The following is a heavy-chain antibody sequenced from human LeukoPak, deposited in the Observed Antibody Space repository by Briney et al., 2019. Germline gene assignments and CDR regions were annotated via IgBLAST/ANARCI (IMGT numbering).Heavy chain of an antibody. V-gene: IGHV3-30*02. J-gene: IGHJ4*02. Sequence: PGGSLRLSCAASGFTFSSYGMHGVRQAPGKGLEWVAFIRYDGSNKYYADSVKGRFTISRDNSKSTLYLQMNSLRPEDTAVYYCAKDVVWYCSSTSCSSPGYWGQGSLVTVSS. CDR2: IRYDGSNK. CDR3: AKDVVWYCSSTSCSSPGY. CDR1: GFTFSSYG. D-gene: IGHD2-2*01.